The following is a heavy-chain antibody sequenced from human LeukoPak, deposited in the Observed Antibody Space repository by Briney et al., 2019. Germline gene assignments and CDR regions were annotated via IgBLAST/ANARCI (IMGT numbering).Heavy chain of an antibody. D-gene: IGHD3-10*01. Sequence: GGSLRLSCAASGFTFSSYAMSWVRQAPGKGLEWVSAISGSGGSTYYADSVKGRFTISRDNSKNTLYLQMNSLRAEDTAVYYCAKEILLWFGEYPYYFDYWGQGTLVTVSS. J-gene: IGHJ4*02. CDR2: ISGSGGST. CDR1: GFTFSSYA. CDR3: AKEILLWFGEYPYYFDY. V-gene: IGHV3-23*01.